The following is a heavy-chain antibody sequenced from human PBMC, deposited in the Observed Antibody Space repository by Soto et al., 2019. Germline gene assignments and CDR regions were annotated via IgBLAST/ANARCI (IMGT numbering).Heavy chain of an antibody. CDR3: ARQTVTNFGTYNWFDP. Sequence: SETLSLTCPVSGGSISSYYWSWIRQPPGKGLEWIGYIYYSGSTNYNPSLKSRVTISVDTSKNQFSLKLSSVTAADTAVYYCARQTVTNFGTYNWFDPWGQGTLVTVSS. CDR1: GGSISSYY. V-gene: IGHV4-59*01. D-gene: IGHD4-17*01. J-gene: IGHJ5*02. CDR2: IYYSGST.